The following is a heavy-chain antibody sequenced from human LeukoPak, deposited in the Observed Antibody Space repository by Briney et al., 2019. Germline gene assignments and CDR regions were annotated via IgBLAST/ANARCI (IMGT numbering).Heavy chain of an antibody. V-gene: IGHV1-18*01. CDR1: GYAFTSYG. D-gene: IGHD1-26*01. J-gene: IGHJ4*02. CDR2: ISAYNGNT. Sequence: ASVKVSCKASGYAFTSYGISWVRQAPGQGLEWMGWISAYNGNTNYAQKLQGRVTMTTDTSTSTAYMELRSLRSEDTAVYYCASSDQPKSGSYFYYFDYWAREPWSPSPQ. CDR3: ASSDQPKSGSYFYYFDY.